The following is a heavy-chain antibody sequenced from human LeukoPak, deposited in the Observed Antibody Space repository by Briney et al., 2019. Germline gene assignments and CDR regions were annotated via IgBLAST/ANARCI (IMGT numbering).Heavy chain of an antibody. V-gene: IGHV1-2*02. CDR3: AKDWEMRYWQGGFDS. CDR1: GYTFTSYY. J-gene: IGHJ4*02. D-gene: IGHD2-15*01. Sequence: GASVKVSCKASGYTFTSYYIHWLRQAPGHGLEWMGWIDPRTGDTHYAQQFRDRLTLTRDTSSSTAYMDLSRLTSDDTAIYFCAKDWEMRYWQGGFDSWGQGTLLTVSS. CDR2: IDPRTGDT.